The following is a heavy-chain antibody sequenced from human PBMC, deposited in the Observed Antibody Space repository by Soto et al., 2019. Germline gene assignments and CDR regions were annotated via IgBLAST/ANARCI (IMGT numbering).Heavy chain of an antibody. J-gene: IGHJ4*02. CDR3: ARREWELPFDY. V-gene: IGHV4-39*01. CDR2: IYYSGST. Sequence: QLQLQESGPGLVKPSETLSLTCTVSGGSISSSSYYWGWIRQPPGKGLEWIGSIYYSGSTYYNPSLKSRVLTSVDTSKNQCSLKLSSVTAADTAVYYCARREWELPFDYWGQGTLVTVSS. D-gene: IGHD1-26*01. CDR1: GGSISSSSYY.